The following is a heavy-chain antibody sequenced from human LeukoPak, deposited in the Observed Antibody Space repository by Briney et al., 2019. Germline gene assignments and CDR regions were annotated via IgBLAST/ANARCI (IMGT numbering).Heavy chain of an antibody. CDR1: GCPFSSYS. CDR2: IKPDGTTK. V-gene: IGHV3-7*03. CDR3: ARSIPYGTTWYGRSDY. J-gene: IGHJ4*02. D-gene: IGHD6-13*01. Sequence: PGGSLRLSCAASGCPFSSYSMTWVRQAPGKGLEWVANIKPDGTTKFYVDSVKGRFTISRDNALNSLYLQMNSLRAEDTAIYYCARSIPYGTTWYGRSDYWGQGTLVTVSS.